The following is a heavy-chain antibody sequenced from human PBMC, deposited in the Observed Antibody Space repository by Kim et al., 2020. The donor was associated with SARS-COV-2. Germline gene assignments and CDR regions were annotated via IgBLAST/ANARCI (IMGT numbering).Heavy chain of an antibody. CDR1: GFIFSSYW. D-gene: IGHD3-3*01. V-gene: IGHV3-7*01. CDR2: IKQDGSEK. J-gene: IGHJ4*01. CDR3: ARDPVALKIFRHFDY. Sequence: GGSLRLSCTTSGFIFSSYWMNWVRQAPGKGLEWVANIKQDGSEKYYVDSVKGRFTISRDNAKNSLYLQMDSLRAEDTAVYYCARDPVALKIFRHFDYWG.